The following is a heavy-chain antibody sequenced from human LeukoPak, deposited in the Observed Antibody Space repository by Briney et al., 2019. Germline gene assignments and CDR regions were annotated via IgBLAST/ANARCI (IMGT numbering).Heavy chain of an antibody. J-gene: IGHJ4*02. V-gene: IGHV3-23*01. CDR3: AKDRMATYYYDSSGSAFDY. CDR1: GFTFSSYD. Sequence: GGSLRLSCAASGFTFSSYDMHCVRQATGKGLEWVSAISGSGGSTYYADSVKGRFTISRENSKNTLYLQMNSLRAEDTAVYYCAKDRMATYYYDSSGSAFDYWGQGTLVTVYS. D-gene: IGHD3-22*01. CDR2: ISGSGGST.